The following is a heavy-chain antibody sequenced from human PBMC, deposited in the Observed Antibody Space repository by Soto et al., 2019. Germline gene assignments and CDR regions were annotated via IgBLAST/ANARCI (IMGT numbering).Heavy chain of an antibody. CDR2: IKQDGSEK. CDR1: GFTFSSYW. V-gene: IGHV3-7*01. J-gene: IGHJ6*02. CDR3: ARAHRSYYYYGMDV. Sequence: PGGSLRLSCAASGFTFSSYWMSWVRQAPGKGLEWVANIKQDGSEKYYVDSVKGRFTISRDNAKNSLYLQMNSLRAEDTAVYYCARAHRSYYYYGMDVWGQGTTVTVSS.